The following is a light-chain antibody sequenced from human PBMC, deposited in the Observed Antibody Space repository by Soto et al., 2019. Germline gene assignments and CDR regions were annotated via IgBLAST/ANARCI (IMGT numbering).Light chain of an antibody. CDR1: QNINSD. V-gene: IGKV1-5*03. J-gene: IGKJ1*01. CDR3: QQHNDYWT. CDR2: RAS. Sequence: DVQMTQSPSTLSASVGDRVTITCRTSQNINSDLAWYQQKPGKAPQLLIYRASSLVSGVPSTFSGSGSGTELTLTITSLQPDDFATYYCQQHNDYWTFGHGTRVDIK.